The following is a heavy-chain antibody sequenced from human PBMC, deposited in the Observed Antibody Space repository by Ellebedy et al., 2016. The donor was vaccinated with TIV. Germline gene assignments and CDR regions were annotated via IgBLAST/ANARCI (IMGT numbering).Heavy chain of an antibody. CDR1: GFTINSNY. D-gene: IGHD3-10*01. Sequence: GESLKISCVVSGFTINSNYMSWVRQAPGRGLEWVSVISVGGSAYYADSVEGRFTISRDNSRNTLFLQMNGLRAEDTAVYYCAGETFNDADLDLWGLFDIWGQGTTVTVSS. CDR2: ISVGGSA. J-gene: IGHJ3*02. V-gene: IGHV3-66*01. CDR3: AGETFNDADLDLWGLFDI.